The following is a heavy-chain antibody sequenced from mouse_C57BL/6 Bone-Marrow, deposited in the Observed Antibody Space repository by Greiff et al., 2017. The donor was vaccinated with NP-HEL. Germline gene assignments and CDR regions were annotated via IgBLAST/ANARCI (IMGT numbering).Heavy chain of an antibody. CDR3: ARFGDYGSWFAY. V-gene: IGHV5-16*01. D-gene: IGHD1-2*01. CDR1: GFTFSDYY. CDR2: INYDGSST. Sequence: EVQLVESEGGLVQPGSSMKLSCTASGFTFSDYYMAWVRQVPEKGLEWVANINYDGSSTYYLDSLKSRFIISRDNAKNILYLQMSSLKSEDTATYYGARFGDYGSWFAYWGQGTLVTVSA. J-gene: IGHJ3*01.